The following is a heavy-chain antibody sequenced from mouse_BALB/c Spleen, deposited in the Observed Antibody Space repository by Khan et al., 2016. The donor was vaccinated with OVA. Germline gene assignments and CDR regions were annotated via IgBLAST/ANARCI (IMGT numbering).Heavy chain of an antibody. Sequence: QVQLQQSGEDLVRSGASVKLSCKASGLNFTSYCMNWVKQRPGQGLEWIGRIAPGSGSTNYNEMFKGKATLTVDPSSSTAYMQLSRLTYEDSAVFFCTRENYDGRTCYAMDYWGQGTSVTVSS. V-gene: IGHV1-56*01. J-gene: IGHJ4*01. CDR2: IAPGSGST. D-gene: IGHD1-1*01. CDR3: TRENYDGRTCYAMDY. CDR1: GLNFTSYC.